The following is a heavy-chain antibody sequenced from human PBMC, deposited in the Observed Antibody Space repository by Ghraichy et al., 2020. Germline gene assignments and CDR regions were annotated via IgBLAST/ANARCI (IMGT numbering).Heavy chain of an antibody. Sequence: SETLSLTCTVSGGSISSYYWSWIRQPPGKGLEWIGYIYSSGSTNYNPSLRSRVTISVNTSKNQFSLKLSSVTAADTAVYYCAGHSGWELRGFDYWGQGTLVTVSS. CDR1: GGSISSYY. CDR3: AGHSGWELRGFDY. D-gene: IGHD3-10*01. V-gene: IGHV4-59*08. J-gene: IGHJ4*02. CDR2: IYSSGST.